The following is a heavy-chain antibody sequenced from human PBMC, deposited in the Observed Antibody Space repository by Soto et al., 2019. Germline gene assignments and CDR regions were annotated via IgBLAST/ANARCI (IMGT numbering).Heavy chain of an antibody. CDR3: AKYGCGSPTCPYYFYSFMDV. CDR1: GFTFSSYD. Sequence: GGSLRLSCAASGFTFSSYDMHWVRQATGKGLEWVSAIGTAGDTYYPGSVKGRFTISRDNSKNTLYLRMNSLRAEDTAVYYCAKYGCGSPTCPYYFYSFMDVWGKGTTVTVSS. V-gene: IGHV3-13*01. J-gene: IGHJ6*03. D-gene: IGHD2-2*01. CDR2: IGTAGDT.